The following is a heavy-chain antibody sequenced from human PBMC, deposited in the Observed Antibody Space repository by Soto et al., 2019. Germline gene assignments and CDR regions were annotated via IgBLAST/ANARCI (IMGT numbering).Heavy chain of an antibody. CDR3: AREAAAGPNWFDP. D-gene: IGHD6-13*01. V-gene: IGHV4-59*01. CDR1: GGSISSYY. Sequence: SETLSLTCTASGGSISSYYWSWIRQPPGKGLEWIGYIYYSGSTNYNPSLKSRVTISVDTSKNQFSLKLSSVTAADTAVYYCAREAAAGPNWFDPWGQGTLVTVSS. CDR2: IYYSGST. J-gene: IGHJ5*02.